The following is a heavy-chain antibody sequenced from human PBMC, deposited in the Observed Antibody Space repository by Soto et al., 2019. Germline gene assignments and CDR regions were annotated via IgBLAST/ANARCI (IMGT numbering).Heavy chain of an antibody. D-gene: IGHD7-27*01. CDR1: GFTFSSYG. Sequence: GGSLRLSCAASGFTFSSYGMHWVRQAPGKGLEWVAVISYDGSNKYYADSVKGRFTISRDNSKNTLYLQMNSLRAEDTAVYYCAKAVTGESLDAFDIWGQGTMVTVSS. CDR2: ISYDGSNK. J-gene: IGHJ3*02. CDR3: AKAVTGESLDAFDI. V-gene: IGHV3-30*18.